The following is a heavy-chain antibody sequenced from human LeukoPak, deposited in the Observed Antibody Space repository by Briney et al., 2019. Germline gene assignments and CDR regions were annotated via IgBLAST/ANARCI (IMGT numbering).Heavy chain of an antibody. V-gene: IGHV4-4*07. Sequence: SETLSLTCTVSGGSISSYYWSWIRQPAGKGLEWIGRIYTSGSTNYNPSLKSRVTMSVDTSKNQFSLKLSSVTAADTAVYYCARECPYYDSSGYCDFDYWGQGTLVTVSS. J-gene: IGHJ4*02. CDR1: GGSISSYY. CDR3: ARECPYYDSSGYCDFDY. D-gene: IGHD3-22*01. CDR2: IYTSGST.